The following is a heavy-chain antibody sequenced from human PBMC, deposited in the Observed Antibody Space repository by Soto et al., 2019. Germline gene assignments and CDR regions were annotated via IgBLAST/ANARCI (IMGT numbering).Heavy chain of an antibody. J-gene: IGHJ4*02. D-gene: IGHD1-26*01. CDR2: ISGSGGST. V-gene: IGHV3-23*01. CDR1: GFTFSTYA. CDR3: AKSVLGGVGAPRSYS. Sequence: HPGGSLRLSCAASGFTFSTYAMTWVRQAPGKGLEWVSAISGSGGSTYYADYVKGRFTISRDNSKNTLYLEMNSLRAEDTAVYYCAKSVLGGVGAPRSYSWGQGTLVTVSS.